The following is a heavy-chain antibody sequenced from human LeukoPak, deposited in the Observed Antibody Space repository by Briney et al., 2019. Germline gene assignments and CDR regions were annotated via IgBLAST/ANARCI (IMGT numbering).Heavy chain of an antibody. CDR1: GGSISSSSYY. CDR2: IYYSGST. V-gene: IGHV4-39*01. CDR3: ARRGYSYGYMGY. D-gene: IGHD5-18*01. J-gene: IGHJ4*02. Sequence: SEXXSLTCTVSGGSISSSSYYWGWIRQPPGRGREWIGSIYYSGSTYYNPSRKSRVTISVDTSKKQCSLKLSSVTAADTAVYYCARRGYSYGYMGYWGQGTLVTVSS.